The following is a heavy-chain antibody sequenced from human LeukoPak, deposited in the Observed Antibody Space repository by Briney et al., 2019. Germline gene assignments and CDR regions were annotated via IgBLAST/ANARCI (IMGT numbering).Heavy chain of an antibody. V-gene: IGHV3-11*04. J-gene: IGHJ4*02. D-gene: IGHD1-26*01. Sequence: PGGSLRLSCAASGFTFNDYYMSWIRQAPGKGLEWVSYISSGRNTIYYADSVKGRFTISRDNAKNSLYLQMSSLRAEDTAIYYCAREGIGSHGRYYFDYWGQGTLVTVSS. CDR3: AREGIGSHGRYYFDY. CDR1: GFTFNDYY. CDR2: ISSGRNTI.